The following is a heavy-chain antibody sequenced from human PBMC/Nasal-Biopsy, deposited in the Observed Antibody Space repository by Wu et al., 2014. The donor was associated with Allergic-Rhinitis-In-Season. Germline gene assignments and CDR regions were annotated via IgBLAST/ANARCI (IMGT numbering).Heavy chain of an antibody. CDR2: TSGDGSGA. D-gene: IGHD2-21*01. J-gene: IGHJ4*02. V-gene: IGHV3-23*01. Sequence: RLSCAASGFAFGGYGMSWVRQAPGKGLEWVSSTSGDGSGAYSADSVKGRFTISRHNSRNTLYLQMNSLRGEDTAFYYCARGPKSSYSWYFDSWGQGTLVTVSS. CDR1: GFAFGGYG. CDR3: ARGPKSSYSWYFDS.